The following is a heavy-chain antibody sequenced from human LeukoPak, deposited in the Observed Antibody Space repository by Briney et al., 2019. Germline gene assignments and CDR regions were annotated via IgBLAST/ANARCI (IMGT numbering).Heavy chain of an antibody. J-gene: IGHJ4*02. D-gene: IGHD3-16*01. CDR1: GDSISPYY. CDR2: IYYSGAT. CDR3: ARHAHWGTGLVPY. V-gene: IGHV4-59*08. Sequence: SETLSLTCTVSGDSISPYYGSWLRQPPGKGLEWIAYIYYSGATNYNPSLKSRVTISVDTSNNQFSLKLSSVTAADTAVYYCARHAHWGTGLVPYWGQGTLVTVSS.